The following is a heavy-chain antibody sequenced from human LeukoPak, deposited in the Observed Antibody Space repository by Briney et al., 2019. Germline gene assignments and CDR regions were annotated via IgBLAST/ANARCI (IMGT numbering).Heavy chain of an antibody. Sequence: SETLSLTCTVSGGSISSSSYYWGWIRQPPGKGLEWIGSIYYSGSTYYNPSLKSRVTISVDTSKNQFSLKLSSVTAADTAVYYCASQPTARGLYYDILTGYDYWGQGTLVTVSS. V-gene: IGHV4-39*07. CDR2: IYYSGST. D-gene: IGHD3-9*01. CDR1: GGSISSSSYY. J-gene: IGHJ4*02. CDR3: ASQPTARGLYYDILTGYDY.